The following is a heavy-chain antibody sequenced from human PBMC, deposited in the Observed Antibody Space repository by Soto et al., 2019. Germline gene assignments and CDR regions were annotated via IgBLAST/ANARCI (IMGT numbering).Heavy chain of an antibody. Sequence: QVHLVQSGAEVKQPGSSVKVTCKASGGIFSSNAISWVRQAPGQGLEWMGGIIPIFDSTHYAQKFQGRVTITADESTSTAYMELSILKSEDTAVYYCATGARGYSSAPRFYLEDCGQGTLVTVSS. J-gene: IGHJ4*02. CDR1: GGIFSSNA. CDR2: IIPIFDST. V-gene: IGHV1-69*01. D-gene: IGHD5-18*01. CDR3: ATGARGYSSAPRFYLED.